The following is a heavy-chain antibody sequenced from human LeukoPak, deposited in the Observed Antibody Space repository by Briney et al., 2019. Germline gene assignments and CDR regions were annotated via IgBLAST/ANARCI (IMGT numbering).Heavy chain of an antibody. CDR1: GYSISSGYS. D-gene: IGHD2-15*01. J-gene: IGHJ4*02. V-gene: IGHV4-38-2*02. CDR3: ARIFCSGASCYSHDY. CDR2: IYHSGGT. Sequence: PSETLSLTCTVSGYSISSGYSWGWIRQPPGKGLERIGTIYHSGGTYYSPSPKSRVTISLDTSKNQFSLRLASVTAADTAVYYCARIFCSGASCYSHDYWGQGTLVTVSS.